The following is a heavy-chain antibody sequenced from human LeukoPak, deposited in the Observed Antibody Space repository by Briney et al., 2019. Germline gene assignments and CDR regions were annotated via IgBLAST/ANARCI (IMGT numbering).Heavy chain of an antibody. CDR2: ISGSGGST. V-gene: IGHV3-23*01. CDR3: ASSAYYYYYMDV. Sequence: GGSLRLSCAASGFTFSSYGMSWVRQAPGKGLEWVSAISGSGGSTYYADSVKGRFTISRDNDKNSLYLQMNSLRAEDTAVYYCASSAYYYYYMDVWGKGTTVTVSS. J-gene: IGHJ6*03. D-gene: IGHD3-10*01. CDR1: GFTFSSYG.